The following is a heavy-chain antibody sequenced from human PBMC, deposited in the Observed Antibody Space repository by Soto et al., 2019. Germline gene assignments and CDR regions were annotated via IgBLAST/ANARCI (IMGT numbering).Heavy chain of an antibody. J-gene: IGHJ6*04. CDR3: AGLSGGNSGMAV. CDR2: IDPSDSYT. Sequence: EVQLVQSGAEVKKPGESLRISCKASGYSFSSYWVTWVRQMPGKGLEWMGRIDPSDSYTNYNPPFQGHVTISVDKSISTAYWKGGGLKASDTARYSWAGLSGGNSGMAVWGKGTTVTFSS. CDR1: GYSFSSYW. D-gene: IGHD2-15*01. V-gene: IGHV5-10-1*01.